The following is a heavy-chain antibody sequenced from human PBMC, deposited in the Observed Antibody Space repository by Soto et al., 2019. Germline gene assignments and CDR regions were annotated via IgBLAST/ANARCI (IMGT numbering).Heavy chain of an antibody. CDR1: GFNFANFG. CDR2: ISNDENIK. V-gene: IGHV3-33*01. Sequence: GGSLRLSCVASGFNFANFGMHWVRQAPGKGLEWLTVISNDENIKQDSVRGRFAIARDNSKNTLYLHLTSLRAEDTAIYYCARGLRGVLDYWGQGTLVTVSS. D-gene: IGHD5-12*01. J-gene: IGHJ4*02. CDR3: ARGLRGVLDY.